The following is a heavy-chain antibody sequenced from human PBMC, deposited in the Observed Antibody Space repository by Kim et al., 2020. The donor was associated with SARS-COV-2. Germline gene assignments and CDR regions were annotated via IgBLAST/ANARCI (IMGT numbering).Heavy chain of an antibody. Sequence: NYAQKFQDRVAMARDPSISTAYLELRSLGSDDTAVYFCASPVATAMAFDYWGQGTLVTVSS. D-gene: IGHD5-18*01. CDR3: ASPVATAMAFDY. J-gene: IGHJ4*02. V-gene: IGHV1-2*02.